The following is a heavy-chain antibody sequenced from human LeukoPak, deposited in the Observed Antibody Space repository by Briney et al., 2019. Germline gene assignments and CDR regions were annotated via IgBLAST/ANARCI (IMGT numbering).Heavy chain of an antibody. V-gene: IGHV1-18*01. CDR1: GYTFTSYG. Sequence: GASVKVSCKASGYTFTSYGISWVRQAPGQGLEWMGWISAYNGNTNYAQKLQGRVTMTTDTSTSTAYMELSSLRSEDTAVYYCARDHGQWVVRISLDYWGQGTLVTVSS. J-gene: IGHJ4*02. D-gene: IGHD6-19*01. CDR3: ARDHGQWVVRISLDY. CDR2: ISAYNGNT.